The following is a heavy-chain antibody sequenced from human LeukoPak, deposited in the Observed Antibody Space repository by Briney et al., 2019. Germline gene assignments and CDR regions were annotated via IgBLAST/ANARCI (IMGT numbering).Heavy chain of an antibody. J-gene: IGHJ6*03. D-gene: IGHD3-3*01. CDR2: MNPNSGNT. Sequence: ASVKVSCKASGYTFTSYDINWVRQATGQGLEWMGWMNPNSGNTGYAQKFQGRVTITRNTSISTAYMELSSLRSEDTAVYYCARAGITMFGVASYYMDVWGKGTTVTVSS. V-gene: IGHV1-8*03. CDR3: ARAGITMFGVASYYMDV. CDR1: GYTFTSYD.